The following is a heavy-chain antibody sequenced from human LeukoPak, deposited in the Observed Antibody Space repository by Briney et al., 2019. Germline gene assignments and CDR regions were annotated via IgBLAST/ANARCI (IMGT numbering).Heavy chain of an antibody. D-gene: IGHD5-18*01. CDR3: ARDILLWTDY. CDR1: GFTFSSYA. V-gene: IGHV3-30-3*01. J-gene: IGHJ4*02. Sequence: GGSLRLSCAASGFTFSSYAMHWVRQAPGKGLEWVAVISYDGSNKYYADSVKGRFTISRDNSKNTLYLQMNSLRAEDTAVYYCARDILLWTDYWGQGTLVTVSS. CDR2: ISYDGSNK.